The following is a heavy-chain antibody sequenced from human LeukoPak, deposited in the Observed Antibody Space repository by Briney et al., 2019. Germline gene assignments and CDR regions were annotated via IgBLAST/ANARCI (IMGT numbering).Heavy chain of an antibody. CDR1: GFTFSSYS. CDR2: ISSSSSYI. CDR3: ARDYPGKLHGRHNDY. J-gene: IGHJ4*02. V-gene: IGHV3-21*01. Sequence: GGSLRLSCAASGFTFSSYSMNWVRQAPGKGLEWVSSISSSSSYIYYADSVKGRFTISRDNAKNSLYLQMNSLRAEDTAVYYCARDYPGKLHGRHNDYWGQGTLVTVSS. D-gene: IGHD2-15*01.